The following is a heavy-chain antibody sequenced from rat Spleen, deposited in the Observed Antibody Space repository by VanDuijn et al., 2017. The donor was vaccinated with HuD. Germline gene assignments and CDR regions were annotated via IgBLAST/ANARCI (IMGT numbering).Heavy chain of an antibody. CDR3: TRVNPYFDY. J-gene: IGHJ2*01. CDR1: GFTLTDYS. V-gene: IGHV2S63*01. CDR2: MWSGGST. Sequence: VQLKESGPGLVQPSQTLSLTCTVSGFTLTDYSVHWVRQPPGKGLEWMGIMWSGGSTAYNSALKSRLSISRDTSKSQVFLKINSLQTEDTAIYYCTRVNPYFDYWGQGVMVTVSS. D-gene: IGHD1-11*01.